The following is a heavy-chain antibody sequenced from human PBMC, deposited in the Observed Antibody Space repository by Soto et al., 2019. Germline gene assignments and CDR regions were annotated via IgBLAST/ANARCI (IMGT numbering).Heavy chain of an antibody. V-gene: IGHV4-59*08. Sequence: PSETLSLTCTVSGGSIGSYYWSWVRQPPGKGLEWIGYIYYSGSTNYNPSLKSRVTISVDTSKNQSSLKLSSVTAADTAVYYCAASEARGYCSSTSCSAEYFQHWGQGTLVTVSS. D-gene: IGHD2-2*01. CDR3: AASEARGYCSSTSCSAEYFQH. CDR2: IYYSGST. CDR1: GGSIGSYY. J-gene: IGHJ1*01.